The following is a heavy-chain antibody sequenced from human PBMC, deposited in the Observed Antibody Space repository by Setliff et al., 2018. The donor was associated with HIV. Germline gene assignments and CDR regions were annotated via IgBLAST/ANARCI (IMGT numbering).Heavy chain of an antibody. Sequence: ASVKVSCKASGYTFTSYYIHWVRQAPGQGLEWMGIINPSGGSTNYAQKFQDRVTMTRDTSTTTVYMDLRSLRSEDTAVYYCARGRLSWSPDFWGQGTLVTVSS. V-gene: IGHV1-46*01. CDR1: GYTFTSYY. CDR3: ARGRLSWSPDF. J-gene: IGHJ4*02. CDR2: INPSGGST.